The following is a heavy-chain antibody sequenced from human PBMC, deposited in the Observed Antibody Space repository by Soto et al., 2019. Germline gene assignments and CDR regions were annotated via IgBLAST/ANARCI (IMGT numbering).Heavy chain of an antibody. D-gene: IGHD5-18*01. CDR1: GGSISGYY. CDR3: ARGYNSLKYYYYGMDV. V-gene: IGHV4-59*12. J-gene: IGHJ6*02. Sequence: SETLSLTCTVSGGSISGYYWSWIRQPPGKGLEWIGYMYNTGSTVYNPSFKSRVTISVDTSKNQFSLKLSSVTAADTAVYYCARGYNSLKYYYYGMDVWGQGTTVTVSS. CDR2: MYNTGST.